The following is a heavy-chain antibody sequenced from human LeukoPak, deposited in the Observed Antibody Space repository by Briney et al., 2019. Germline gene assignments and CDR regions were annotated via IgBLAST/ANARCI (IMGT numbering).Heavy chain of an antibody. D-gene: IGHD6-19*01. CDR1: GYTLTGYY. CDR3: ARGPPYSSGWFPDDH. Sequence: ASVKVSCKASGYTLTGYYIHWVRQVPGQGLEWMGIINPSGGTTSFAQKFHGRLTMTRDRSTSTVYMELSSLRSEDTAVYYCARGPPYSSGWFPDDHWGQGALVTVSS. V-gene: IGHV1-46*01. CDR2: INPSGGTT. J-gene: IGHJ4*02.